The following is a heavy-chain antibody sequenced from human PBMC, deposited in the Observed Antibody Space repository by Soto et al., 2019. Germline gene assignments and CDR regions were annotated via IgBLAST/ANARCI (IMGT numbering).Heavy chain of an antibody. Sequence: HPGGSLRLSCAASGFTFSDYAMHWVRQAPGKGLEWVAIISFDGSNEHYADSVQGRFTISRDNSENTLYLQMNSLRADDTAVYYCARPAATVIFYSGMDVWGQGTRSPSP. CDR3: ARPAATVIFYSGMDV. J-gene: IGHJ6*02. V-gene: IGHV3-30-3*01. CDR1: GFTFSDYA. CDR2: ISFDGSNE. D-gene: IGHD4-17*01.